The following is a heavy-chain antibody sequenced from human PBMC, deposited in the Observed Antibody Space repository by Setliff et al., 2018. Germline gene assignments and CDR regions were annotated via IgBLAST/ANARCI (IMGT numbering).Heavy chain of an antibody. CDR2: ISWNSGSV. D-gene: IGHD3-10*01. CDR3: AKGSGSYYGLFDY. J-gene: IGHJ4*02. CDR1: GFTFDDYA. V-gene: IGHV3-9*01. Sequence: GGSLRLSCSASGFTFDDYAMHWVRQAPGKGLEWVSSISWNSGSVDYADSVKGRFTISRDSDKNSLFLHMDSPKTDDTAFYYCAKGSGSYYGLFDYWGRGTLVTVSS.